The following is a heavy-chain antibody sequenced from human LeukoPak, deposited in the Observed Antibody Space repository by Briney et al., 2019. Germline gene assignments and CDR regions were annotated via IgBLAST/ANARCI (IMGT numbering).Heavy chain of an antibody. CDR1: GFTFSSYA. CDR3: ANILSDYGGPPGDY. J-gene: IGHJ4*02. Sequence: PGGSLRLSCAASGFTFSSYAMSWVRQAPGKGLEWVSAISGSGGSTYYADSVKGRFTISRDNSKNTLYLQMNSLRAEDTAVYYCANILSDYGGPPGDYWGQGTPVTVSS. V-gene: IGHV3-23*01. CDR2: ISGSGGST. D-gene: IGHD4-23*01.